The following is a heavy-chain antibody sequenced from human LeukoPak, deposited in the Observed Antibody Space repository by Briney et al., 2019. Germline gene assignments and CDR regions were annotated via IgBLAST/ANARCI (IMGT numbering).Heavy chain of an antibody. CDR2: INAKSGDT. CDR1: GYTFTDYY. J-gene: IGHJ6*02. CDR3: ARDELYNGYYSVKYHYNGMDV. Sequence: ASVKASCKASGYTFTDYYAHWVRQAPGQGLEWMGRINAKSGDTNAAQRFQGRVTMTRVTSITTAYLELSRLRSDDTAVYYCARDELYNGYYSVKYHYNGMDVWGQGTTVTVSS. D-gene: IGHD3-3*01. V-gene: IGHV1-2*06.